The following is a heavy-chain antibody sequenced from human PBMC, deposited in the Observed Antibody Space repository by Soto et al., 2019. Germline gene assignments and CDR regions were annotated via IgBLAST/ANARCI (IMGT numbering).Heavy chain of an antibody. J-gene: IGHJ6*02. D-gene: IGHD3-10*01. CDR2: FDPEDGET. V-gene: IGHV1-24*01. CDR3: ATVRGVIVNYYYYGMDV. CDR1: GYALTVLS. Sequence: ASVNVSCKISGYALTVLSMHWVRQAPGKGLEWMGGFDPEDGETIYAQKFQGRVTMTEDTSTDTAYMELSSLRSEDTAVHYCATVRGVIVNYYYYGMDVWGQGTTVTVSS.